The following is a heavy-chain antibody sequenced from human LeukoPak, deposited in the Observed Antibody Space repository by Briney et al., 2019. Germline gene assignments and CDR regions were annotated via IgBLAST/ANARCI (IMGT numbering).Heavy chain of an antibody. CDR3: AREKSICSSTSCYFWFDP. Sequence: PSETLSLTCTVSGGSISSYYWSWIRQPAGKGLEWIGRIYTSGSTNYNPSLKSRVTMSVDTSKNQFSLKLSSVTAADTAVYYCAREKSICSSTSCYFWFDPWGQGTPVTVSS. D-gene: IGHD2-2*01. V-gene: IGHV4-4*07. CDR1: GGSISSYY. J-gene: IGHJ5*02. CDR2: IYTSGST.